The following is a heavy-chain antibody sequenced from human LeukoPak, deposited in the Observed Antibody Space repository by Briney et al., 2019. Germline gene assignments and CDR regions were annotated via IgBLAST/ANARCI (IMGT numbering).Heavy chain of an antibody. D-gene: IGHD3-22*01. Sequence: RTGGSLRLSCAASGFTFDDYGMSWVRQAPGKGLEWVSGINWNGGSTGYADSVKGRFTISRDNAKNSLYLQMNSLRAEDTALYFCAKGRGLIGGAFDIWGQGTMVTVSS. CDR2: INWNGGST. V-gene: IGHV3-20*04. CDR3: AKGRGLIGGAFDI. J-gene: IGHJ3*02. CDR1: GFTFDDYG.